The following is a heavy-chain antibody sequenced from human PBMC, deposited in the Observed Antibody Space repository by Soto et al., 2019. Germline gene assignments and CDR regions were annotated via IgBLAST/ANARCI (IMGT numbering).Heavy chain of an antibody. CDR3: AREILYSSSCYVDY. Sequence: QSQTLSLTCAISGDSVSSNSAAWNWIRQSPSRGLEWLGRTYYRSKWYNDYAVSVKSRITINPDTSKKQFSLQLNSVTPEYTAVYYWAREILYSSSCYVDYWGQGTLVTVSS. D-gene: IGHD6-13*01. CDR1: GDSVSSNSAA. J-gene: IGHJ4*02. V-gene: IGHV6-1*01. CDR2: TYYRSKWYN.